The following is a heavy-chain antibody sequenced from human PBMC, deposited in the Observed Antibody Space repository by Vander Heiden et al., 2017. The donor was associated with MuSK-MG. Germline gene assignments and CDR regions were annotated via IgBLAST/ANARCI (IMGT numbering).Heavy chain of an antibody. J-gene: IGHJ4*02. Sequence: QVQLQPWGAGLLKPSETLSLTCAVYGGSFSGYYWSWIRQPPGKGLEWIWEINHSGSTNYNPSLKRRVTISVDTSKNQFSLKLSSVTAADTAVYYCARGRSYYYGSGSYSDWAYWGQGTLVTVSS. CDR3: ARGRSYYYGSGSYSDWAY. CDR2: INHSGST. V-gene: IGHV4-34*01. CDR1: GGSFSGYY. D-gene: IGHD3-10*01.